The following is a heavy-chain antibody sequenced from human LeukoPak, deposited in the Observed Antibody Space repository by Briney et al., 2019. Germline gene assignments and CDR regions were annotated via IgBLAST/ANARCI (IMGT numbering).Heavy chain of an antibody. CDR2: IKEDGSEK. V-gene: IGHV3-7*01. Sequence: PGGSLRLSCAASEFTFNNYWMSWVRQAPGKGLEWVANIKEDGSEKYYVDSVKGRFTISRDNAKNSLYLQMNSLRAEDTAVYYCARDLSLGLDPAFDIWGQGTMVTVSS. CDR1: EFTFNNYW. D-gene: IGHD5/OR15-5a*01. CDR3: ARDLSLGLDPAFDI. J-gene: IGHJ3*02.